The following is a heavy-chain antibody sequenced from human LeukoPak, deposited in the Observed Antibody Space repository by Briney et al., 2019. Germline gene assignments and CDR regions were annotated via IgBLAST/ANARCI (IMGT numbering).Heavy chain of an antibody. Sequence: GGSLRLSCAATGITFSSYAMSWVRQAPGKGLEWVSAISGSGGSTYYADSVKGRSTIYRDNSKNTLYLQMNSLRAEDTAVYYCAKSGAGCSSTSCDLDYWGQGTLVTVSS. CDR2: ISGSGGST. J-gene: IGHJ4*02. CDR3: AKSGAGCSSTSCDLDY. D-gene: IGHD2-2*01. CDR1: GITFSSYA. V-gene: IGHV3-23*01.